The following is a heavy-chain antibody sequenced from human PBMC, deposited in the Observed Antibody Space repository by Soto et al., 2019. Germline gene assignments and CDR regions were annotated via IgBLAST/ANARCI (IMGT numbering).Heavy chain of an antibody. CDR3: AKGSIAAYYYYYYMDV. J-gene: IGHJ6*03. D-gene: IGHD6-6*01. CDR1: GFTFSSYA. V-gene: IGHV3-23*01. CDR2: ISGSGGST. Sequence: GGSLRLSCAASGFTFSSYAMSWVRQAPGKGLEWVSAISGSGGSTYYADSVKGRFTISRDNSKNTLYLQMNSLRAEETAVYYCAKGSIAAYYYYYYMDVWGKGTTVTVSS.